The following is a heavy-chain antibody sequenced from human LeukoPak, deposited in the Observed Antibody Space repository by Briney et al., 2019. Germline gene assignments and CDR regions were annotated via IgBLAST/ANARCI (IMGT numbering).Heavy chain of an antibody. CDR3: ASPRGYYDSSGYSDY. CDR2: IIPIFGTA. CDR1: GGTFSSYA. V-gene: IGHV1-69*13. D-gene: IGHD3-22*01. J-gene: IGHJ4*02. Sequence: GASVKVSCKASGGTFSSYAISWVRQAPGQGLEWMGGIIPIFGTANYAQKFQGRVTITADESTSTAYMELSSLRSEDTAVYYCASPRGYYDSSGYSDYWGQGTLVTVSS.